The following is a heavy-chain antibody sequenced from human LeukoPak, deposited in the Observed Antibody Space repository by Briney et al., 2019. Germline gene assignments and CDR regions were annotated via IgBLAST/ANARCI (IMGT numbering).Heavy chain of an antibody. CDR1: GGTFSSYA. J-gene: IGHJ6*03. CDR2: IIPIFGTA. CDR3: ARGAPDCSGGSCYRRDYYYYMDV. V-gene: IGHV1-69*05. D-gene: IGHD2-15*01. Sequence: SVKVSCKASGGTFSSYAISWVRQAPGQGLEWMGGIIPIFGTASYAQKFQGRVTITTDESTSTAYMELSSLRSEDTAVYYCARGAPDCSGGSCYRRDYYYYMDVWGKGTTVTVSS.